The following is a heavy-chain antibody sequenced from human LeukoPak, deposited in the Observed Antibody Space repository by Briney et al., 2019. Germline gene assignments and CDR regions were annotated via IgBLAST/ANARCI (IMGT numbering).Heavy chain of an antibody. CDR2: IYYIGST. D-gene: IGHD3-3*01. J-gene: IGHJ4*02. CDR3: ARTYTIFGVVHDY. V-gene: IGHV4-39*07. CDR1: GGSISSTSYY. Sequence: SETLSLTCTVSGGSISSTSYYWGWIRQPPGKGLEWIGSIYYIGSTYYNPSLKSRVTISVDTSKTQFSLRLSSVTAADTAVYCCARTYTIFGVVHDYWGQGTLVTVSS.